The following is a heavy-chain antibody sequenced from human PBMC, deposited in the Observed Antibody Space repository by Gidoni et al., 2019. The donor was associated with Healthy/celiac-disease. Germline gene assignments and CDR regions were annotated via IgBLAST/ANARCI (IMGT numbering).Heavy chain of an antibody. CDR2: INHSGST. Sequence: QVQLQQWGAGLLKPSETLSRTCAVYGGSFSGYSWSWIRQPPGKGLEWSGEINHSGSTNYNPSLKSRVTISVDTSKNQFSLKLSSVTAADTAVYYCARLPRYCSGGSCYSKFDYWGQGTLVTVSS. D-gene: IGHD2-15*01. V-gene: IGHV4-34*01. CDR3: ARLPRYCSGGSCYSKFDY. J-gene: IGHJ4*02. CDR1: GGSFSGYS.